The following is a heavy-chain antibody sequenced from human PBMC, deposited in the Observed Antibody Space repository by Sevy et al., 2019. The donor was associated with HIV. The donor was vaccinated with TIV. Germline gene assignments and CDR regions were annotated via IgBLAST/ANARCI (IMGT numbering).Heavy chain of an antibody. CDR1: GFTFSSYW. J-gene: IGHJ3*02. D-gene: IGHD2-2*02. Sequence: GGSLRLSCAASGFTFSSYWMSWVRQAPGKGLEWVANIKQDGSEKYYVDSVKGRFTISRDNAKNSLYLQMNSLRAEVTAVYYCARVICSSTSCYKPVHAFDIWGQGTMVTVSS. CDR3: ARVICSSTSCYKPVHAFDI. CDR2: IKQDGSEK. V-gene: IGHV3-7*01.